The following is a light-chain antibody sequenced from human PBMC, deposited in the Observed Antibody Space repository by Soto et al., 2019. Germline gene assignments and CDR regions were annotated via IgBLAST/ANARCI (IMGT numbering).Light chain of an antibody. J-gene: IGKJ1*01. V-gene: IGKV3-20*01. CDR3: QQYAASPRT. Sequence: EIVLTQSPGTLSLSPRERATLSCRASQSVNDNYLAWYQHKPGQAPRLLISGASSRAPGIPDRFSGSGSGTDFTLTISRLEPEDLAIYYCQQYAASPRTFGQGTQVEVK. CDR2: GAS. CDR1: QSVNDNY.